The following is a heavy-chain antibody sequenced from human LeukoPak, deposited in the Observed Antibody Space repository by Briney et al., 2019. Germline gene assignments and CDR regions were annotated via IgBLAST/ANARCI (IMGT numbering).Heavy chain of an antibody. CDR2: IIPILGIA. CDR1: GGTFSSYT. V-gene: IGHV1-69*02. J-gene: IGHJ5*02. Sequence: ASVKVSCKASGGTFSSYTISWVRQAPGQGLEWMGRIIPILGIANYAQKFQGRVTITADKSTSTAYMELSSLRSEDTAVYYCARVATLYSSGVFNWFDPWGQGTPVIVSS. CDR3: ARVATLYSSGVFNWFDP. D-gene: IGHD6-19*01.